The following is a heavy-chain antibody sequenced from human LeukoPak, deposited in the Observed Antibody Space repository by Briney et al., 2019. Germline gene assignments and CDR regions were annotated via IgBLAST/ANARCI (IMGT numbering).Heavy chain of an antibody. V-gene: IGHV1-2*02. CDR1: GYTYTGYY. CDR3: ARGPKELLASSFDY. J-gene: IGHJ4*02. CDR2: INPNSGGT. Sequence: ASVKVSCKASGYTYTGYYMHWVRQAPGQGLEWMGWINPNSGGTNYAQKFQGRVTMTRDTSISTAYMELSRLRSDDTAVYYCARGPKELLASSFDYWGQGTLVTVSS. D-gene: IGHD1-26*01.